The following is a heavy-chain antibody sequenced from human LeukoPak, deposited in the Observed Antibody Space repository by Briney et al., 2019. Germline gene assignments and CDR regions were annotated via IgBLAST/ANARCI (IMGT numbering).Heavy chain of an antibody. CDR3: ARDSHLTMIVVARTPADYYYYGMDV. Sequence: SVKVSCKASGGTFSSYAISWVRQAPGQGLEWMGGIILIFGTANYAQKFQGRVTITADESTSTAYMELSSLRSEDTAVYYCARDSHLTMIVVARTPADYYYYGMDVWGQGTTVTVSS. D-gene: IGHD3-22*01. CDR1: GGTFSSYA. J-gene: IGHJ6*02. V-gene: IGHV1-69*13. CDR2: IILIFGTA.